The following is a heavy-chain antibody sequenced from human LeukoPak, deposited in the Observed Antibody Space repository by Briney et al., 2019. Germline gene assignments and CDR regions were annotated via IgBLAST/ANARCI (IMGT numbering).Heavy chain of an antibody. V-gene: IGHV3-48*01. CDR2: ISSSSSTI. CDR1: GFTFGDYA. Sequence: GGSLRLSCTASGFTFGDYAMSWVRQAPGKGLEWVSYISSSSSTIYYADSVKGRFTISRDNAKNSLYLQMNSLRAEDTAVYYCARLSEDAFDIWGQGTMVTVSS. CDR3: ARLSEDAFDI. J-gene: IGHJ3*02.